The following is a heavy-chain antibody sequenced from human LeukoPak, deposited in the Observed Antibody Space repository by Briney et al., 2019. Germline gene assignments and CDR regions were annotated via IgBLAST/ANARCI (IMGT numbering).Heavy chain of an antibody. CDR1: GYTFTGYY. CDR3: ARSADYAFRFDP. CDR2: INPNSGGT. D-gene: IGHD4-17*01. Sequence: ASVKVSCKASGYTFTGYYMHWVRQAPGQGLEWVGWINPNSGGTNYAQKFQGRVTMTRDTSISTAYMALSRLRSDDTAVYYCARSADYAFRFDPWGQGTLVTVSS. V-gene: IGHV1-2*02. J-gene: IGHJ5*02.